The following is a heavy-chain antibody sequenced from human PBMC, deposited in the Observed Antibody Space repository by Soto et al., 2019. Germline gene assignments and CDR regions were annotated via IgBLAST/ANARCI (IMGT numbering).Heavy chain of an antibody. CDR2: VGWNGGDI. Sequence: VQLVESGGGLVQPGGSLRLSCAVSGFTFDDYTMHWVRQAPGKGLEWVSGVGWNGGDIVYADSVKGRFTVSRDNTRNSLYLEGNSLTTEDTAIYFCAKERAVVVPVSTSYFHYYGLDVWGQGTTVTVS. CDR1: GFTFDDYT. D-gene: IGHD2-2*01. J-gene: IGHJ6*02. V-gene: IGHV3-9*01. CDR3: AKERAVVVPVSTSYFHYYGLDV.